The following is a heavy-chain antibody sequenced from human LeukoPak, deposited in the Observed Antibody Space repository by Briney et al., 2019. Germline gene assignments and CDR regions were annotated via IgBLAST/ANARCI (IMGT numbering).Heavy chain of an antibody. J-gene: IGHJ3*02. CDR3: AMDGAAAGRIAFDI. CDR2: ISRSGSQT. CDR1: GFTFSSYT. D-gene: IGHD6-13*01. V-gene: IGHV3-21*01. Sequence: GGSLRLSCAASGFTFSSYTMNWVRQAPGKGLEWVSSISRSGSQTYYADSVKGRFTISRDNAKNSLYLQMNSLRAEDTAVYYCAMDGAAAGRIAFDIWGRGTMVTVSS.